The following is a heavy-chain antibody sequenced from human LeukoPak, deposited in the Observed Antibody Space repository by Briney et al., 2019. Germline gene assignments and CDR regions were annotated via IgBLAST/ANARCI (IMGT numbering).Heavy chain of an antibody. Sequence: SETLSLTCAVYGGSFSDYYWSWIRQPPGKGLEWIGEVNHSGITIYNPSLKSRVTISVDTPKNQFSLKVTFVTAADTAVYYCARPAVRGVMGRYFDSWGQGTLDTVSS. J-gene: IGHJ4*02. CDR3: ARPAVRGVMGRYFDS. CDR2: VNHSGIT. CDR1: GGSFSDYY. V-gene: IGHV4-34*01. D-gene: IGHD3-10*01.